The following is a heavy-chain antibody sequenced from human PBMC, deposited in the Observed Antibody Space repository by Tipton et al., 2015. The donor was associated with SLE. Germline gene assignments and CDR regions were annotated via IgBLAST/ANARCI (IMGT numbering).Heavy chain of an antibody. J-gene: IGHJ5*02. CDR3: ARDQLGRDWFDP. D-gene: IGHD1-1*01. V-gene: IGHV4-34*01. Sequence: TLSLTCAVYDGSFSSYYWTWVRQPPGKGLEWIGDVNHSGTTNYNPSLRNRVTISQDTSKKQLSLNLTSVTAADTAVYYCARDQLGRDWFDPWGQGTLVTVSS. CDR1: DGSFSSYY. CDR2: VNHSGTT.